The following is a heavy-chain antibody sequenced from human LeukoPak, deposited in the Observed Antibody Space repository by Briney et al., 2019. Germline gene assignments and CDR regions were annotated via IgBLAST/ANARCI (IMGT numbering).Heavy chain of an antibody. Sequence: SETLSLTCIVSGGSLSRYYWSWIRQPPGKGGEGIGYIYYSGSTNYNPSLKSRVTISVDTSKNQFSLKLSSVTAADTAVYYCAREDCSGGSCSFDPWGQGTLVTVSS. V-gene: IGHV4-59*01. D-gene: IGHD2-15*01. J-gene: IGHJ5*02. CDR2: IYYSGST. CDR1: GGSLSRYY. CDR3: AREDCSGGSCSFDP.